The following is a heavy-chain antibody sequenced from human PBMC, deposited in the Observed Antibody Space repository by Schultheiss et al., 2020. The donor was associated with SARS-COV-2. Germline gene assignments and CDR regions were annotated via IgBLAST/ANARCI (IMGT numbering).Heavy chain of an antibody. V-gene: IGHV3-23*01. CDR3: TTPLGSMVRGEEGDY. D-gene: IGHD3-10*01. CDR2: ISGSGGST. CDR1: GFTFSSYA. Sequence: GGSLRLSCAASGFTFSSYAMSWVRQAPGKGLEWVSAISGSGGSTYYADSVKGRFTISRDNSKNTLNLQMNSQRAEDTAVYYCTTPLGSMVRGEEGDYWGQGTLVTVSS. J-gene: IGHJ4*02.